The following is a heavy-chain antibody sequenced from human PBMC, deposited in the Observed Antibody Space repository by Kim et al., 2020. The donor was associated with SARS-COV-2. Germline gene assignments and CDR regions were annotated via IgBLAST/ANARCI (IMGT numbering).Heavy chain of an antibody. V-gene: IGHV4-59*01. CDR2: IYYSGSA. CDR3: ARGSGCSRTTCSFDS. D-gene: IGHD2-2*01. CDR1: GGSISSYY. J-gene: IGHJ4*02. Sequence: SETLSLTCTVSGGSISSYYWSWIRQPPGKGLEWIGYIYYSGSANYNPSLKSRVTISVDTSKNQFSLTLSSVTAADTAIYYCARGSGCSRTTCSFDSWGQGTLVTGAS.